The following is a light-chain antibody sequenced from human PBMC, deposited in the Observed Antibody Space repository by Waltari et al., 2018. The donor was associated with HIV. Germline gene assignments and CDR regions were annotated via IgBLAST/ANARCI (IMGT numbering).Light chain of an antibody. V-gene: IGKV1-39*01. J-gene: IGKJ3*01. CDR1: QTISTY. Sequence: DIQMTQSPSSLSASLGDRGIITCRASQTISTYVNWYQHKPGRAPNLLSYAASSLQSAVPSPYSGSGSGTDFTHTITSLQAADFASYYCQQTYNKITFGPGTKV. CDR2: AAS. CDR3: QQTYNKIT.